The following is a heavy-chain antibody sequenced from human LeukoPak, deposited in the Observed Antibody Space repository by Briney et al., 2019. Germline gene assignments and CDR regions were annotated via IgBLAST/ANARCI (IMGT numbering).Heavy chain of an antibody. J-gene: IGHJ5*02. CDR2: IYHSGST. CDR3: ARSTVTTSGAWFDP. D-gene: IGHD4-17*01. Sequence: PSETLSLTCAVSGGSISSSNWWSWVRQPPGKGLEWIGEIYHSGSTNYNPSLKSRVTISVDKSKNQFSLKLSSVTAADTAVYYCARSTVTTSGAWFDPWGQGTLVTVSS. CDR1: GGSISSSNW. V-gene: IGHV4-4*02.